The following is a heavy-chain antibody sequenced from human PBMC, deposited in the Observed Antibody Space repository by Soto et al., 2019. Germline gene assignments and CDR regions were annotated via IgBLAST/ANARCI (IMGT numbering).Heavy chain of an antibody. CDR2: IYYGGST. CDR3: GRHSVTYYDFDY. Sequence: SETLSLTCTVSGVSISPYYWSWIRQPPGKGLEWIGYIYYGGSTTYNPSLKSRVTISLDTSNNQFSLTLTSVTAADMAVYYCGRHSVTYYDFDYWGQGTLVTVSS. V-gene: IGHV4-59*08. D-gene: IGHD1-26*01. CDR1: GVSISPYY. J-gene: IGHJ4*02.